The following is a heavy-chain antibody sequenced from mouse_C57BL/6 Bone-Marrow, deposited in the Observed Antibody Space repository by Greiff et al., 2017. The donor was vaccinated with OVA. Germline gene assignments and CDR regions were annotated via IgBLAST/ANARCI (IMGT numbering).Heavy chain of an antibody. D-gene: IGHD2-3*01. CDR3: ARWGYYRAMDY. J-gene: IGHJ4*01. V-gene: IGHV1-81*01. CDR1: GYTFTSSG. CDR2: IYPRSGNT. Sequence: LQQSGAELARPGASVKLSCKASGYTFTSSGISWVKQRTGQGLEWIGEIYPRSGNTYYNEKFKGKATLTADKSSSTAYMELRSLTSEDSAVYFCARWGYYRAMDYWGQGTSVTVSS.